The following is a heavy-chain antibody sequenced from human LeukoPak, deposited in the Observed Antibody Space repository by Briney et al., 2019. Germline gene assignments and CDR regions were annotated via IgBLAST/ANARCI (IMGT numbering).Heavy chain of an antibody. D-gene: IGHD6-13*01. V-gene: IGHV3-7*01. CDR2: IKQDGSEK. CDR3: ARDGHSSSWYKELGY. CDR1: GFTFSSYW. J-gene: IGHJ4*02. Sequence: GGSLRLSCAASGFTFSSYWMSWVRQAPGKGLEWVANIKQDGSEKYYVDSVKGRFTISRDNAKNSLYLQMNSLRAEDTAVYYCARDGHSSSWYKELGYWGQGALVTVSS.